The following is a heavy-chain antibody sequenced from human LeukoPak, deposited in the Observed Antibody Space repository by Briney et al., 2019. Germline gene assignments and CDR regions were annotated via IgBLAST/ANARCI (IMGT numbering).Heavy chain of an antibody. CDR3: ARDTLEYSNSPDALDI. D-gene: IGHD4-23*01. V-gene: IGHV3-48*03. Sequence: GGSLRLSCAASGFTFSAYEMNWVRQAPGKGLEWVSYIGSSGSTVYYADSVKGRFTISRDNAKNSLYMQMESLRDEDTAIYYCARDTLEYSNSPDALDIWGQGTMVAVSS. CDR1: GFTFSAYE. J-gene: IGHJ3*02. CDR2: IGSSGSTV.